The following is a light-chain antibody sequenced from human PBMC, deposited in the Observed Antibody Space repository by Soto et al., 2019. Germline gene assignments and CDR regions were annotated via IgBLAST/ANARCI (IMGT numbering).Light chain of an antibody. CDR1: QSVSSSY. V-gene: IGKV3-20*01. Sequence: EIVLTQSPGTLSLSPGERATLSCRASQSVSSSYLAWYQQKPGQDPRLLIYGASSRATGIPDRFSGSGSGTDFTLTIISLEPEDFAVYYCQHYGTLVLTFGGGTKVEIK. CDR2: GAS. J-gene: IGKJ4*01. CDR3: QHYGTLVLT.